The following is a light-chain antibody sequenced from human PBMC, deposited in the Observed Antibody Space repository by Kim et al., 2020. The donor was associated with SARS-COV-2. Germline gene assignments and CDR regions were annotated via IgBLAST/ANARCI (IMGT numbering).Light chain of an antibody. Sequence: GQSITISCYGSSSHIGGYTVISSYQHHPGEPPLLIISNVNQLPSVVSHRFSASKSGNAASLTSSGLQADDEADYYCSSYTAASTWVFGGGTKVTVL. CDR1: SSHIGGYTV. CDR3: SSYTAASTWV. J-gene: IGLJ2*01. V-gene: IGLV2-14*01. CDR2: NVN.